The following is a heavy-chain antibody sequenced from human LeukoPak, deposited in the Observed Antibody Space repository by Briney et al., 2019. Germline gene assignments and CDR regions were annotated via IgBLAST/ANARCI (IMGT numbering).Heavy chain of an antibody. CDR1: GYSISSGNY. V-gene: IGHV4-38-2*01. J-gene: IGHJ4*02. CDR3: ARSGWLQFDYFDY. D-gene: IGHD5-24*01. CDR2: IYHSGST. Sequence: SETLSLTCSVSGYSISSGNYWGWIRLPPGKGLQWIGSIYHSGSTYYNPSLKSRVTISVDTSKNQFSLKLSSVTAADTAVYYCARSGWLQFDYFDYWGQGILVTVSS.